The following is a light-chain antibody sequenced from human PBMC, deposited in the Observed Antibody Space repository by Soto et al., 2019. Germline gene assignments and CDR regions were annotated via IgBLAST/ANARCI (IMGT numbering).Light chain of an antibody. CDR2: AAS. V-gene: IGKV1-39*01. Sequence: DIQLIQYQSSLSASVGDRVTITCRASQSISSYLNWYQQKPGKAPKLLIYAASSLQSGVPSRFSGSGSGTDFTLTISSLQPEDFATYYCQQSYSTPRFVPGTKVDIK. CDR3: QQSYSTPR. J-gene: IGKJ3*01. CDR1: QSISSY.